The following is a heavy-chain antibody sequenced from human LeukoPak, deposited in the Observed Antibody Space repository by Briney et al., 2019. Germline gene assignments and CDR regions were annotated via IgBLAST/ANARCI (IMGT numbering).Heavy chain of an antibody. Sequence: SGTLSLTCAVSGGSLSSSNWWSWVRQPPGKGLEWIGEIYHSGSTNYNPSLKSRVTISVDKSKNQFSLKLSSVTAADTAVYYCARAPRGYDSFDYWGQEPWSPSPQ. CDR3: ARAPRGYDSFDY. V-gene: IGHV4-4*02. J-gene: IGHJ4*01. CDR1: GGSLSSSNW. CDR2: IYHSGST. D-gene: IGHD5-12*01.